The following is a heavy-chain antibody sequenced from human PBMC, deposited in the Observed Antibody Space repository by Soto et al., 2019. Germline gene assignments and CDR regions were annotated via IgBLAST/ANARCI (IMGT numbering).Heavy chain of an antibody. D-gene: IGHD4-17*01. CDR1: GGSISSGGYY. CDR3: ARARYGDYRLLDY. Sequence: LSLTCTVSGGSISSGGYYWSWIRQHPGKGLEWIGYIYYSGSTYYNPSLKSRVTISVDTSKNQFSLKLSSVTAADTAVYYCARARYGDYRLLDYWGQGTLVTVSS. CDR2: IYYSGST. V-gene: IGHV4-31*03. J-gene: IGHJ4*02.